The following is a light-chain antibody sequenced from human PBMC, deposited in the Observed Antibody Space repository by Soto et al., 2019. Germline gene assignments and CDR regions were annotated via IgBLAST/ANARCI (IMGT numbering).Light chain of an antibody. J-gene: IGKJ5*01. V-gene: IGKV3D-20*02. Sequence: EIVLTQSPGILSLSPGERATLSCRASQSVSNDFLAWYQQKPGQAPRLLIYGASTRATDVPDRFSGSGSGADFTLSISRLEPEDFAVYYCQQRYSWPPITFGQGTRLEIK. CDR2: GAS. CDR1: QSVSNDF. CDR3: QQRYSWPPIT.